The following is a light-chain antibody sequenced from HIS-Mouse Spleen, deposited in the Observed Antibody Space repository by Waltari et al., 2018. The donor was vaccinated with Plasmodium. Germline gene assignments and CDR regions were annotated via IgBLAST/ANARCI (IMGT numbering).Light chain of an antibody. CDR2: WAS. CDR1: QSVLYSSNNKNY. J-gene: IGKJ2*01. CDR3: QQYYSTPPYT. V-gene: IGKV4-1*01. Sequence: DIVMTQSPDSLAVSLGERAPINCKSSQSVLYSSNNKNYLAWYQQKTGQPPKLLIYWASTRESGVPDRFSGSGSGTDFTLTISSLQAEDVAVYYCQQYYSTPPYTFGQGTKLEIK.